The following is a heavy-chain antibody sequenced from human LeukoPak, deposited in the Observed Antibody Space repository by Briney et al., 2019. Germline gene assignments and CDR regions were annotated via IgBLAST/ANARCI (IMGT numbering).Heavy chain of an antibody. J-gene: IGHJ4*02. CDR1: GGSFSGYY. Sequence: SETLSLTCAVYGGSFSGYYWSWICQPPGKGLEWIGEINHSGSTNYNPSLKSRVTISVDTSKNQFSLKLSSVTAADTAVYYCARLVYDFWSGYYRLWGQGTLVTVSS. D-gene: IGHD3-3*01. CDR3: ARLVYDFWSGYYRL. CDR2: INHSGST. V-gene: IGHV4-34*01.